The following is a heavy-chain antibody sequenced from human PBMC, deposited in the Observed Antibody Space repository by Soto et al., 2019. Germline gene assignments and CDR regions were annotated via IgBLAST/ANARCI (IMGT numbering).Heavy chain of an antibody. D-gene: IGHD2-8*02. CDR3: ARGMTPPGAPAWYYFDS. Sequence: PSETLSLTCTVSGASLTGSSYWSWIRQPAGKGLEWIGRFSLSGTTSYNPSLRSRVTMSADVSQNQFSLRLTSVTAADTALYYCARGMTPPGAPAWYYFDSWGQGTLVTVSS. CDR1: GASLTGSSY. J-gene: IGHJ4*02. V-gene: IGHV4-4*07. CDR2: FSLSGTT.